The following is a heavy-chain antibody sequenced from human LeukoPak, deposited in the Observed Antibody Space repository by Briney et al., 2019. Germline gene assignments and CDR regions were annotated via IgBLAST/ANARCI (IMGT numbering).Heavy chain of an antibody. Sequence: SETLSLTCTVSGGSISSYYWSWIRQPAGKGLEWIGRIYTSGSTNYNPSLKSRVTMSVDTSKNQFSLKLSSATAADTAVYYCARSGYGGYDFYYYYMDVWGKGTTVTVSS. V-gene: IGHV4-4*07. CDR3: ARSGYGGYDFYYYYMDV. J-gene: IGHJ6*03. CDR2: IYTSGST. D-gene: IGHD5-12*01. CDR1: GGSISSYY.